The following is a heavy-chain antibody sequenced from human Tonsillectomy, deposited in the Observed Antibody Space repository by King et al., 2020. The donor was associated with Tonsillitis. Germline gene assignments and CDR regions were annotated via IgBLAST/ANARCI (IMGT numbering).Heavy chain of an antibody. Sequence: QLVQSGGGLVQPGGSLRLSCAASGFTFSRYWMNWVRQAPGKGLEWVANIKEDGSEEYYVDSVKGRFTISRDSAKNSLYLQMNSLRAEDTAVYYCATTGYCRGMPGGPKGGLFDVFEVWGQGTMVTASS. J-gene: IGHJ3*01. CDR1: GFTFSRYW. CDR2: IKEDGSEE. CDR3: ATTGYCRGMPGGPKGGLFDVFEV. V-gene: IGHV3-7*01. D-gene: IGHD2-15*01.